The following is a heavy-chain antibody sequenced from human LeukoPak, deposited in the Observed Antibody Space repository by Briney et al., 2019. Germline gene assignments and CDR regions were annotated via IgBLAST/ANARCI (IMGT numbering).Heavy chain of an antibody. Sequence: SQTLSLTCVILGDSVSSDNAAWTWIRQSPSRGLEWLGRTYYRFKSEWYNDYAGSVKGRITINPDTSKNQVSLRLNSVTPEDTAVYYCSRASMFLGDVIDFWGQGTLVTVSS. D-gene: IGHD3-10*01. V-gene: IGHV6-1*01. CDR2: TYYRFKSEWYN. CDR1: GDSVSSDNAA. J-gene: IGHJ4*02. CDR3: SRASMFLGDVIDF.